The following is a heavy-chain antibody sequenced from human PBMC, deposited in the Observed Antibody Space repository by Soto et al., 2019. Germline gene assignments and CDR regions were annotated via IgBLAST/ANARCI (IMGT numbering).Heavy chain of an antibody. J-gene: IGHJ4*02. Sequence: QLQLQESGPGLVKPSETLSLTCSVSGDSINSDKYYWGWIRQPPGKGLEWIGSIYFRGNTYYNPSLQTRVTLSLDKSTSQFSLKLNAVTAADSAVYFCAGLEGLATISFYVDFWGQGALGTVSS. V-gene: IGHV4-39*01. CDR2: IYFRGNT. CDR3: AGLEGLATISFYVDF. D-gene: IGHD3-9*01. CDR1: GDSINSDKYY.